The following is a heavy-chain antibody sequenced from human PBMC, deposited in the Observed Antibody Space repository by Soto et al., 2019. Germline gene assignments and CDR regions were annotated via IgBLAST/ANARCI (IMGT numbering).Heavy chain of an antibody. J-gene: IGHJ6*02. Sequence: GGSLRLSCAASGFTFSSYSMNWVRQAPGKGLEWVSYISSSSSSIYYADSVKGRFTISRDNARNSLYLQMNSLRDEDTAVYYCARVKGSNDILTGYYNYYYYGMDVWGQGTTVTVSS. CDR1: GFTFSSYS. D-gene: IGHD3-9*01. CDR2: ISSSSSSI. CDR3: ARVKGSNDILTGYYNYYYYGMDV. V-gene: IGHV3-48*02.